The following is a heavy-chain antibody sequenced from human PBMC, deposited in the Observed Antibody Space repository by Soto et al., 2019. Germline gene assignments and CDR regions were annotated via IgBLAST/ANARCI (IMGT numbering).Heavy chain of an antibody. CDR1: GYTFTSYA. CDR3: ARGSGYYYWDDY. V-gene: IGHV1-3*05. CDR2: INAGNGNT. D-gene: IGHD3-22*01. J-gene: IGHJ4*02. Sequence: QVQLVQSGAEEKKPGASVKVSCKASGYTFTSYAMHWVRQAPGQRLEWMGWINAGNGNTKYSQKFQGRVTITRDTYASTAYRELSSLRSEDTAVYYCARGSGYYYWDDYWGQGTLVTVSS.